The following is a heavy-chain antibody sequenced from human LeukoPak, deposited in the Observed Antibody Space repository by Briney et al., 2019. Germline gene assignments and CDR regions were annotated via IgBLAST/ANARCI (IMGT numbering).Heavy chain of an antibody. CDR3: ARDSGMVRGVGGDY. V-gene: IGHV4-39*07. CDR1: GGSISSSSYY. J-gene: IGHJ4*02. D-gene: IGHD3-10*01. CDR2: IYYSGST. Sequence: SETLSLTCTVSGGSISSSSYYWGWIRQPPGKGLEWIGSIYYSGSTYYNPSLKSRVTISVDTSKNQFSLKLSSVTAADTAVYYCARDSGMVRGVGGDYWGQGTLVTVSS.